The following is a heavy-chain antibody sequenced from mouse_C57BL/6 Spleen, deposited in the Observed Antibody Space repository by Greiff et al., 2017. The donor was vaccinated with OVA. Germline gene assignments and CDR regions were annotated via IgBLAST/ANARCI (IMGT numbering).Heavy chain of an antibody. J-gene: IGHJ4*01. V-gene: IGHV2-9-1*01. D-gene: IGHD2-4*01. CDR1: GFSLTSYS. Sequence: QVQLQQPGPGLVAPSPSLSITCTASGFSLTSYSISWVRQPPGKGLEWLGVIWPGGGTNYNSALNSRPSTLTDNSKSQVFLKMNSLQTDDTAGYYGASNRYYDSSYAMDYWGQGTSVTVSS. CDR3: ASNRYYDSSYAMDY. CDR2: IWPGGGT.